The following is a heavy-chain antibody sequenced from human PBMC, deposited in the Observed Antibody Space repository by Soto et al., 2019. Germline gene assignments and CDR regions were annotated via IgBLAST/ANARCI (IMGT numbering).Heavy chain of an antibody. CDR1: GFTFSAYP. CDR3: ARETPSFDI. D-gene: IGHD2-15*01. V-gene: IGHV3-48*02. CDR2: IRTISSAI. Sequence: GSQRLSCAPYGFTFSAYPRNRVRQVSGKGPEWVSSIRTISSAIYFADSVRGRFNISRDNARNSLDLQMTSLRDEDTAVYYCARETPSFDIRGHGTLVTVSA. J-gene: IGHJ4*01.